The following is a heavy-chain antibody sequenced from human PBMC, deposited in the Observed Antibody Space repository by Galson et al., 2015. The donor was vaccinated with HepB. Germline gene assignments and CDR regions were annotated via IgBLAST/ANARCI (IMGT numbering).Heavy chain of an antibody. V-gene: IGHV3-7*01. CDR3: AKPRPHKTTSHRGSGMDV. Sequence: SLRLSCAASGFTFSSYWMSWVRQAPGKGLEWVANIKQDGSEKYYVDSVKGRFTISRDNAKNSLYLQMNSLRTEDTAVYYCAKPRPHKTTSHRGSGMDVWGQGTTVTVSS. J-gene: IGHJ6*02. CDR1: GFTFSSYW. CDR2: IKQDGSEK. D-gene: IGHD4-11*01.